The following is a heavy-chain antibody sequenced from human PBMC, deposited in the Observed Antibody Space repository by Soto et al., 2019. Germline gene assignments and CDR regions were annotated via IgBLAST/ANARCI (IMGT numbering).Heavy chain of an antibody. CDR1: WISFSRYR. D-gene: IGHD2-15*01. Sequence: SLRLSCFTSWISFSRYRINLVRQAPGKGLEGVSSISSSIGSDIYYADSVKGRFTISRDNAKNTLYLQMNSLSAGDTAVYYCARDLEILWGQGTLVTVSS. J-gene: IGHJ4*02. V-gene: IGHV3-21*06. CDR2: ISSSIGSDI. CDR3: ARDLEIL.